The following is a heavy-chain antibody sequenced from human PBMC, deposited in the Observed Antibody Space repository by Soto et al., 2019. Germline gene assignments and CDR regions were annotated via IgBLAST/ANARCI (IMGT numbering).Heavy chain of an antibody. CDR1: GDSVSSNSAA. Sequence: SQTLSLTCAMSGDSVSSNSAAWNWIRQSPSRGRGWLGRTYYMSKWYNEYAVSVKSRITIKPDTSKNQFSLQLNSVIPEDTAVYYCAGMQEGALAYWGQGTLVTVSS. CDR2: TYYMSKWYN. CDR3: AGMQEGALAY. D-gene: IGHD1-26*01. V-gene: IGHV6-1*01. J-gene: IGHJ4*02.